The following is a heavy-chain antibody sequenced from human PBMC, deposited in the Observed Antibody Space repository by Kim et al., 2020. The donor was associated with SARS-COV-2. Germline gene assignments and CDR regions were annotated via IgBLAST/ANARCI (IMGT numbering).Heavy chain of an antibody. V-gene: IGHV3-9*01. CDR3: VRDTSPGGADV. CDR1: GCTYSIYP. Sequence: GGSLRLSCAAAGCTYSIYPMPWCRQSPGTVLEWVACINLVIIKTGYSYSVRGRFTICSDNAKNSLYLQMNSLRVDDTALYFCVRDTSPGGADVWGQGTAFTVSS. D-gene: IGHD3-16*01. J-gene: IGHJ6*02. CDR2: INLVIIKT.